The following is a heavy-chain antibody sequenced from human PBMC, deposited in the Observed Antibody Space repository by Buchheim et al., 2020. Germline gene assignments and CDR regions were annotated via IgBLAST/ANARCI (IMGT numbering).Heavy chain of an antibody. Sequence: QVQLQESGPGLVKPSQTLSLTCTVSGGSISSGSYYWSWIRQPAGKGLEWIGRIYTSGSTNYNPSLKSRVTISVDTSKNQFSLKLSSVTAADTAVYYCAREAFVVVVAGDAFDIWGQGT. V-gene: IGHV4-61*02. J-gene: IGHJ3*02. CDR1: GGSISSGSYY. CDR3: AREAFVVVVAGDAFDI. CDR2: IYTSGST. D-gene: IGHD2-15*01.